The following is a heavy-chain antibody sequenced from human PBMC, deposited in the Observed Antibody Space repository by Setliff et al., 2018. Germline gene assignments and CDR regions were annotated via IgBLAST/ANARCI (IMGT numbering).Heavy chain of an antibody. D-gene: IGHD3-10*01. CDR3: ARLRGEFDY. CDR2: IYYSGST. Sequence: TSETLSLTCTVSGGSISSYYWSWIRQPPGKRLEWIGYIYYSGSTNYNPSLESRVTRSVDTSKNQFSLRLNSATAADTAVYYCARLRGEFDYWGQGTLVTVSS. J-gene: IGHJ4*02. CDR1: GGSISSYY. V-gene: IGHV4-59*01.